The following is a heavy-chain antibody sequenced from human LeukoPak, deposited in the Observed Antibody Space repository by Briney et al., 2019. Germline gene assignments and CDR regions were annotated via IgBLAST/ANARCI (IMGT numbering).Heavy chain of an antibody. Sequence: PGRSLRLSCAASGFTFSSYAMHWVRQVPGKGLEYVSVISSNGGSTSYANSVKGRFTISRDNSKNTLYLQMGSLRAEDMAVYYCARDLSGGGLDYWGQGTLVTVSS. J-gene: IGHJ4*02. CDR2: ISSNGGST. CDR1: GFTFSSYA. D-gene: IGHD3-10*01. CDR3: ARDLSGGGLDY. V-gene: IGHV3-64*01.